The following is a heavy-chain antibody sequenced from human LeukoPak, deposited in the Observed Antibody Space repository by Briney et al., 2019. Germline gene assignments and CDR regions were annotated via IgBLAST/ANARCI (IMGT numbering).Heavy chain of an antibody. CDR2: ISGSGGST. CDR3: AKDLWYYASGVPY. D-gene: IGHD3-10*01. Sequence: PGGSLRLSCAASGFTFSSYGMSWVRQAPGMGLEWVSGISGSGGSTFYADSVKGRFTISRDNSKNTLYLQMNSLRAEDTALYYCAKDLWYYASGVPYGGQGTLVTVSS. CDR1: GFTFSSYG. V-gene: IGHV3-23*01. J-gene: IGHJ4*02.